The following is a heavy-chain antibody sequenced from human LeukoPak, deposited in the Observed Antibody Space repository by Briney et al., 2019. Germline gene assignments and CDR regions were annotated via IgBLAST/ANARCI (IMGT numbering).Heavy chain of an antibody. D-gene: IGHD5-18*01. J-gene: IGHJ4*02. CDR2: INHSGST. V-gene: IGHV4-34*01. CDR1: GGSFSGYY. CDR3: ARGIQLWLPFDY. Sequence: SETLSLTCAVYGGSFSGYYWSWIRQPPGKGLEWIGEINHSGSTNYNPPLKSRVTISVDTSKNQFSLKLSSVTAADTAVYYCARGIQLWLPFDYWGQGTLVTVSS.